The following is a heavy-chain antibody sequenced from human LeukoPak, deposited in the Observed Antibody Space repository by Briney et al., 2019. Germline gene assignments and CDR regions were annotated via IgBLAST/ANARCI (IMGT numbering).Heavy chain of an antibody. D-gene: IGHD6-13*01. V-gene: IGHV4-30-4*08. Sequence: PSETLSLTCTVSGGSISSGDYYWRWIRQPPGKGLEWIGYIYYSGSTYYNPSLTSRVTISVDTSKNQFSLGLNSVTAADTAVYYCARPGDISSWYDYWGQGTVVTVSS. J-gene: IGHJ4*02. CDR3: ARPGDISSWYDY. CDR2: IYYSGST. CDR1: GGSISSGDYY.